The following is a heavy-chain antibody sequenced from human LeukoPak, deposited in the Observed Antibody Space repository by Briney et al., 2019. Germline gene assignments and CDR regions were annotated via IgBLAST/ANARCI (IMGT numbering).Heavy chain of an antibody. J-gene: IGHJ3*02. CDR1: GVSISIYY. CDR3: ARFHDSPISAFDI. Sequence: PSETLSLTCSVSGVSISIYYWSWIRQPPGKGLEWIGYIYYTGISDYTPSLKRRVTISLDTSKNQFSLRLTSMTAADTAVYYCARFHDSPISAFDIWGQGTVVTVSS. V-gene: IGHV4-59*01. CDR2: IYYTGIS. D-gene: IGHD3-22*01.